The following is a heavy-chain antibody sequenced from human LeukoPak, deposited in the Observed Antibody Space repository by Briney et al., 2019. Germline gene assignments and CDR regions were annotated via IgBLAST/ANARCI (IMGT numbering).Heavy chain of an antibody. D-gene: IGHD2-15*01. V-gene: IGHV3-23*01. J-gene: IGHJ4*02. Sequence: GGSLRLSCAASGFTFSSYAMSWVRQAPGKGLEWVSATSGSGGSTYYADSVKGRFTISRDNSKSTLYLQMNSLRAEDTAVYYCAKIQNRYCSGGSCFDYFDYWGQGTLVTVSS. CDR1: GFTFSSYA. CDR3: AKIQNRYCSGGSCFDYFDY. CDR2: TSGSGGST.